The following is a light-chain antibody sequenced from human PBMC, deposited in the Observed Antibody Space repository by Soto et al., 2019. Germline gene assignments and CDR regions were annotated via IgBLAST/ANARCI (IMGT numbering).Light chain of an antibody. CDR3: QQRYNLPLLP. V-gene: IGKV3-11*01. J-gene: IGKJ4*01. CDR2: DAS. Sequence: EWTQYQETRTFSQRGGPSLSCRASQSVGSYLAWYQQKPGQSPRLLIYDASNRATGIPARFSGSGSGTDFTLTISSLEPEDFAVYYCQQRYNLPLLPFGGGSIVDI. CDR1: QSVGSY.